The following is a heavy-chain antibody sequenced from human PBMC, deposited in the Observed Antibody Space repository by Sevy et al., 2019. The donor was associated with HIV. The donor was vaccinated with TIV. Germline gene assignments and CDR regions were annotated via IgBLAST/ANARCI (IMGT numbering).Heavy chain of an antibody. J-gene: IGHJ4*02. Sequence: GGCLRLSYAASGFSFSTYAMTWVRQAPGKGLEWVSAISGSGSNTYNADSVKGRFTISRDNSKNTLYLQMNSLRAEDTAVYYCAKEGPGYNYDSSGYFPSWGQGTLVTVSS. V-gene: IGHV3-23*01. CDR1: GFSFSTYA. D-gene: IGHD3-22*01. CDR2: ISGSGSNT. CDR3: AKEGPGYNYDSSGYFPS.